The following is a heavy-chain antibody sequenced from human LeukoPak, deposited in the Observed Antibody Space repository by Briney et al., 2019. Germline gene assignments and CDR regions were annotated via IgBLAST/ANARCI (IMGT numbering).Heavy chain of an antibody. CDR3: ARGITIFGVVIMYFDY. CDR2: INHSGST. J-gene: IGHJ4*02. V-gene: IGHV4-34*01. D-gene: IGHD3-3*01. Sequence: SETLSLTCAVYGGSFSGYYWSWIRQPPGKGLEWIGEINHSGSTNYNPSLKSRVTISVDTSKNQFSLKLSSVTAADTAVYYCARGITIFGVVIMYFDYWGQGTLVTVSS. CDR1: GGSFSGYY.